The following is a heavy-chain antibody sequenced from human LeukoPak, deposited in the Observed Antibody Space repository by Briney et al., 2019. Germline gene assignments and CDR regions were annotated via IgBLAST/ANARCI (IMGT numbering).Heavy chain of an antibody. CDR3: AKDHSVVGYCSSTGCYYYYYGMDV. J-gene: IGHJ6*02. V-gene: IGHV3-30*18. Sequence: GGSLRLSCAASGFTFSSYGMHWVRQAPGKGLEWVAVISYDGTNKYYADSVKGRFTISRDNSKNTLHLQMNSLRAEDTAVYYCAKDHSVVGYCSSTGCYYYYYGMDVWGQGTTVTVSS. CDR2: ISYDGTNK. D-gene: IGHD2-2*01. CDR1: GFTFSSYG.